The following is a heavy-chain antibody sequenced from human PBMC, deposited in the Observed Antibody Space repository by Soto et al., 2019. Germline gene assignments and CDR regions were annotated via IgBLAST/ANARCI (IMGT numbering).Heavy chain of an antibody. CDR2: IYYSGST. D-gene: IGHD5-12*01. J-gene: IGHJ4*02. CDR1: GGSISSYY. Sequence: SETLSLTCTVSGGSISSYYWSWIRQPPGKGLEWIGYIYYSGSTNYNPSLKSRVTISVDTSKNQFSLKLSSVTAADTAVYYCAREREMATIRWFDYWGQGPLVTVSS. V-gene: IGHV4-59*01. CDR3: AREREMATIRWFDY.